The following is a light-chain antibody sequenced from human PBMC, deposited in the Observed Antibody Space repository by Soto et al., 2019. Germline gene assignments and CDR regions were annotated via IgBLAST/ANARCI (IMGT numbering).Light chain of an antibody. Sequence: EIVLTQSPATLSLSPGERATLSCRASQSVSSYLAWYQQKPGQAPRLLIYDASNRATGIPARFSGSGSGTDFPLTISSLEPEDFAVYYCQRRSNWPPWTFGQGTRLEIK. CDR2: DAS. CDR3: QRRSNWPPWT. J-gene: IGKJ5*01. V-gene: IGKV3-11*01. CDR1: QSVSSY.